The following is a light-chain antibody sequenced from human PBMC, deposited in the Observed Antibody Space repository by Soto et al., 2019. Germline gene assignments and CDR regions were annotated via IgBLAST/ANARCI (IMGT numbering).Light chain of an antibody. CDR2: GAS. CDR1: QGISSA. V-gene: IGKV1-13*02. Sequence: AIQLTQSPFSLSASIGERVTITCRASQGISSALAWYQQKPGKAPSLLIYGASTLESGVPSTFSGSGSGTDFTLTISSLQPEDFATYYCQHFNGYPRTFGQGTRLEIK. CDR3: QHFNGYPRT. J-gene: IGKJ5*01.